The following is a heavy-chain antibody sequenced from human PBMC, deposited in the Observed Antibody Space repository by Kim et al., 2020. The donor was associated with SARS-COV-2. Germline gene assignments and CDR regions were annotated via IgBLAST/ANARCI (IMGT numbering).Heavy chain of an antibody. J-gene: IGHJ4*02. V-gene: IGHV3-30*01. CDR3: ARTTVGSSSLGH. Sequence: SGDSVNGRITISRDKSKNKLYLQMNSLRAEDTAVYYCARTTVGSSSLGHWGQGTLVTVSS. D-gene: IGHD4-17*01.